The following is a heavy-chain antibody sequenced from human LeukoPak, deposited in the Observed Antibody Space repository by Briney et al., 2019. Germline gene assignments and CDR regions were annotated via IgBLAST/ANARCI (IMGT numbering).Heavy chain of an antibody. Sequence: SETLSLTCSVSGGSISGHYWNWIRQPPGKELEWIGYIFVTGNTLYNPSLSSRVTMSLDTSKNQFSLKLGSVTATDTAVYYCARFAYCGTGCWYYFDFWGRGMLVTVSS. CDR2: IFVTGNT. V-gene: IGHV4-4*09. CDR1: GGSISGHY. D-gene: IGHD2-21*02. CDR3: ARFAYCGTGCWYYFDF. J-gene: IGHJ4*02.